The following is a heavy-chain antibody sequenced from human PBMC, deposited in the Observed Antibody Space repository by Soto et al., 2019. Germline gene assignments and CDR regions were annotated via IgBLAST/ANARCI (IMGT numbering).Heavy chain of an antibody. J-gene: IGHJ6*02. CDR3: ARQYTYDILTGYYIPDYYYGMDV. D-gene: IGHD3-9*01. CDR1: GGTFSSYA. CDR2: IIPIFGTA. Sequence: SVKVSCKASGGTFSSYAISLVRQAPGQGPEWMGGIIPIFGTANYAQKFQGRVTITADESTSTAYMELSSMRSEDTAVYYCARQYTYDILTGYYIPDYYYGMDVWGQGTTVTVSS. V-gene: IGHV1-69*13.